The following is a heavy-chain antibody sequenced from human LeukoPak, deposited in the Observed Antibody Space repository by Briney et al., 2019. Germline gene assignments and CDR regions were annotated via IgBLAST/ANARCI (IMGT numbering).Heavy chain of an antibody. D-gene: IGHD2-15*01. CDR2: ISVSSSFI. J-gene: IGHJ4*02. Sequence: GGSLRLSCAASGFTFSSYSMNWVRQAPGKGLEWVSSISVSSSFIYYADSVKGRFTISRGNAKNSLYLQMNSLRAEDTAVYYCARDCCSGGSCYSADYWGQGTLVTVSS. CDR3: ARDCCSGGSCYSADY. V-gene: IGHV3-21*01. CDR1: GFTFSSYS.